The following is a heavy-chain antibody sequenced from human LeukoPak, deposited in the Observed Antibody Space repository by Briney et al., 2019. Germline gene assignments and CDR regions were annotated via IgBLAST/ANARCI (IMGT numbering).Heavy chain of an antibody. D-gene: IGHD3-10*01. CDR2: ISHDGTKT. V-gene: IGHV3-30*18. CDR3: AKDLFFRGFLIRIVFHM. Sequence: GGSLRLSCAVSGFTFSNFAMHWVRQAPGKGPEWVALISHDGTKTYYADSVKGRFTISRDNSNNTLFLEMNTLTTEDTAVYYCAKDLFFRGFLIRIVFHMWGPGTMVTVSS. J-gene: IGHJ3*02. CDR1: GFTFSNFA.